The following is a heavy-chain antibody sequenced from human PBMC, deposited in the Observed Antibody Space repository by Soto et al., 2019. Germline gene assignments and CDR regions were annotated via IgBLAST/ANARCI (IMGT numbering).Heavy chain of an antibody. Sequence: GGSLRLSCAASGFTFTSYTMNWVRQAPGKGLEWVASISSSSNYIYYADSVKGRFTISRDNAKNSLYLQINSLRAEDTAVYYCARRVDTGLLGYYHYGRDFWGQGTTVTVSS. CDR3: ARRVDTGLLGYYHYGRDF. J-gene: IGHJ6*02. CDR2: ISSSSNYI. CDR1: GFTFTSYT. V-gene: IGHV3-21*01. D-gene: IGHD5-18*01.